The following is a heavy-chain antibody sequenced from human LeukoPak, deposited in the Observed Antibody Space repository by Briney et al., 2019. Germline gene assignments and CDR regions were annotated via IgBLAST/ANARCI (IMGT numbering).Heavy chain of an antibody. V-gene: IGHV3-15*01. CDR2: IKSKTDGGTT. Sequence: PGRSLRLSCAASGLTFSSYGMNWVRQAPGKGLEWVGRIKSKTDGGTTDYAAPVKGRFTISRDDSKTTLYLQMNSLKTEDTAVYYCTTRYCSGGRCDYWGQGTLVTVSS. CDR3: TTRYCSGGRCDY. J-gene: IGHJ4*02. CDR1: GLTFSSYG. D-gene: IGHD2-15*01.